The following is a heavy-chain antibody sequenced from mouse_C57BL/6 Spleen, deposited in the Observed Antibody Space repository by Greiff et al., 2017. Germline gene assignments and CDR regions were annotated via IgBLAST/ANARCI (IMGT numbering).Heavy chain of an antibody. CDR3: VTTVVDYFDY. D-gene: IGHD1-1*01. J-gene: IGHJ2*01. CDR1: GYTFTSYW. CDR2: IYPGRVST. Sequence: QVQLQQPGAELVKPGASVKMSCKASGYTFTSYWITWVKQRPGQGLEWIGDIYPGRVSTNYNEKFKSKATLTVDTSSSTAYMQLSSLTSEESAVYYCVTTVVDYFDYWGQGTTLTVSS. V-gene: IGHV1-55*01.